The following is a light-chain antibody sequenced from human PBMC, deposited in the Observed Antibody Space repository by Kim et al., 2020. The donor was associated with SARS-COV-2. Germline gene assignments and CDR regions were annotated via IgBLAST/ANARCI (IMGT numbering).Light chain of an antibody. CDR2: QDS. V-gene: IGLV3-1*01. CDR1: KLGDKY. CDR3: QACDSSHWV. J-gene: IGLJ3*02. Sequence: SYELTQPPSVSVSPGQTASITCSGDKLGDKYACWYQQKPGQSPVLVIYQDSKRPSGIPERFSGSNSGNTATLTISGTQAMDEADYYCQACDSSHWVFGGG.